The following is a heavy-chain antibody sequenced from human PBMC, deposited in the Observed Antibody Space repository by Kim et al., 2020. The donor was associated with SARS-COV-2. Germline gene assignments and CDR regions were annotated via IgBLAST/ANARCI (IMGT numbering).Heavy chain of an antibody. CDR3: AKDSGEGRRNIAGSSWYVDWFDP. J-gene: IGHJ5*02. V-gene: IGHV3-23*01. D-gene: IGHD6-13*01. Sequence: GGSLRLSCAASGFTFSSYAMSWVRQAPGKGLEWVSAISGSGGSTYYADSVKGRFTISRDNSKNTLYLQMNSLRAEDTAVYYCAKDSGEGRRNIAGSSWYVDWFDPWGQGTLVTVSS. CDR2: ISGSGGST. CDR1: GFTFSSYA.